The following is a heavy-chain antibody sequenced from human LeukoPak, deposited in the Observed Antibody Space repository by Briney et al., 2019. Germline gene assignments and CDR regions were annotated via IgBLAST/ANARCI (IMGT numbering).Heavy chain of an antibody. Sequence: ASVKVSCKASGYTFTGYYMHWVRQAPGQGLEWMGWINPDSGGTNYAQKFQGRVTMTRDTSISTAYMELSRLRSDDTAVYYCARGARYSGSYSWFDPWGQGTLVTVSS. V-gene: IGHV1-2*02. CDR1: GYTFTGYY. CDR3: ARGARYSGSYSWFDP. J-gene: IGHJ5*02. CDR2: INPDSGGT. D-gene: IGHD1-26*01.